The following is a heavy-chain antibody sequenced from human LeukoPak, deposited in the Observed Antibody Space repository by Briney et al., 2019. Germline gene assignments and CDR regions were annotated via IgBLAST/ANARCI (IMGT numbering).Heavy chain of an antibody. CDR1: GGSFSGYY. CDR2: IYYSGST. J-gene: IGHJ6*03. Sequence: SETLSLTCAVYGGSFSGYYWSWIRQPPGKGLEWIGSIYYSGSTYYNPSLKSRVTISVDTSKNQFSLKLSSVTAADTAVYYCWSYYDILTGYRGDYYYMDVWGKGTTVTVSS. D-gene: IGHD3-9*01. CDR3: WSYYDILTGYRGDYYYMDV. V-gene: IGHV4-34*03.